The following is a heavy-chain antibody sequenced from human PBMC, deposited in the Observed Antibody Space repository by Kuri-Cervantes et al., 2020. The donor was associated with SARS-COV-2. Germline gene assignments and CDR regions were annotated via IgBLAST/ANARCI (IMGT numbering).Heavy chain of an antibody. J-gene: IGHJ4*02. CDR1: GFTFSSYG. CDR3: TTLIDY. Sequence: GESLKISCTASGFTFSSYGMHWVRQASGKGLEWVGRIRGKANNYATAYAASVKARFSISRNDSKNMAYLQMDSLKTEDTAVYYCTTLIDYWGQGALVTVSS. V-gene: IGHV3-73*01. CDR2: IRGKANNYAT.